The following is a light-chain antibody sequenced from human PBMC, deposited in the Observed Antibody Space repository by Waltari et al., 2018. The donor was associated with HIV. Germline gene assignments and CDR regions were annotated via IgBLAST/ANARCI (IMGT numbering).Light chain of an antibody. J-gene: IGLJ1*01. CDR3: CSYAGSSTPYV. Sequence: QSALTQPASVSGSPGQSLTISCTGTSSDVGTSTLVSWYQHHPGKAPKLTIYEVTKRPSGVSNRFSGSKSVNTASLTISSLQAEDEADYYCCSYAGSSTPYVFGTGTKVTVL. CDR1: SSDVGTSTL. V-gene: IGLV2-23*02. CDR2: EVT.